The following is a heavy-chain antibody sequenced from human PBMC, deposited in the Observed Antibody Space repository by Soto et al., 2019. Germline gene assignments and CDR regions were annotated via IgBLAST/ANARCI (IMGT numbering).Heavy chain of an antibody. J-gene: IGHJ6*02. Sequence: PSETLSLTCTVSGGPISSYYWSWIRQPPGKGLEWIGYIYYSGSTNYNPSLKSRVTISVDTSKNQFSLKLSSVTAADTAVYYCARDSGTRYCSSTSCYYYYYYGMDVWGQGTTVTVSS. CDR3: ARDSGTRYCSSTSCYYYYYYGMDV. CDR2: IYYSGST. D-gene: IGHD2-2*01. V-gene: IGHV4-59*01. CDR1: GGPISSYY.